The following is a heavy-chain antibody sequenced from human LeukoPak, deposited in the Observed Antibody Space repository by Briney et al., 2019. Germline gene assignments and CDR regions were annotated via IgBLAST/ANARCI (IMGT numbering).Heavy chain of an antibody. V-gene: IGHV4-59*08. CDR2: IYYSGST. CDR1: GGSISSYY. J-gene: IGHJ4*02. Sequence: PSETLSLTCTVSGGSISSYYWSWIRQPPGKGLEWIGYIYYSGSTNCNPSLKSRVTISVDTSKNQFSLKLNSVTAADTAVYYCARQSEIAAAVLFDYWGQGTLVTVSS. CDR3: ARQSEIAAAVLFDY. D-gene: IGHD6-13*01.